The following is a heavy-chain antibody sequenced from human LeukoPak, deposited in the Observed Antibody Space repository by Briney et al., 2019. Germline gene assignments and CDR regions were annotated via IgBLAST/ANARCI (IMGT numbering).Heavy chain of an antibody. CDR2: INPNSGGT. J-gene: IGHJ4*02. CDR1: GYTFTGYY. Sequence: ASVKVSCKASGYTFTGYYIHWLRQAPGQGLEWMGWINPNSGGTNYAQKFQGLVTMSRDTSITTAYMELSRLTSDDTAVYYCARATGSLLDYWGQGTLVTVSS. CDR3: ARATGSLLDY. V-gene: IGHV1-2*02. D-gene: IGHD1-14*01.